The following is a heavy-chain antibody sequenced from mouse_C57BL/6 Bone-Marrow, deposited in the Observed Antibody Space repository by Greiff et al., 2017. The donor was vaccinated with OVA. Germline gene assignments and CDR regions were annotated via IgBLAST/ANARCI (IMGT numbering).Heavy chain of an antibody. CDR1: GYAFTSYL. CDR3: ARRDWGAY. J-gene: IGHJ3*01. Sequence: QVQLKESGAELVRPGTSVKVSCKASGYAFTSYLIEWVKQRPGQGLEWIGVINPGSGGPNYNEKFKGKATLTADKSSSTAYMQLSSLSSEDSAVDFCARRDWGAYWGQGTLVTVSA. V-gene: IGHV1-54*01. CDR2: INPGSGGP. D-gene: IGHD4-1*01.